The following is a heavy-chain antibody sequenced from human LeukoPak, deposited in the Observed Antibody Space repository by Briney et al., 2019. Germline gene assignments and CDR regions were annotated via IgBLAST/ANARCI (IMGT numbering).Heavy chain of an antibody. J-gene: IGHJ4*02. D-gene: IGHD3-22*01. CDR3: ARVPADTYDSSGYYLDY. Sequence: ASVKVSCKASGYTFTSYYMHWVRQAPGQGLEWMGIINPSGGSTSYAQKFQGRVTMTRDMSTSTVYMELSSLRSEDTAVYYCARVPADTYDSSGYYLDYWGQGTLVTVSS. V-gene: IGHV1-46*01. CDR1: GYTFTSYY. CDR2: INPSGGST.